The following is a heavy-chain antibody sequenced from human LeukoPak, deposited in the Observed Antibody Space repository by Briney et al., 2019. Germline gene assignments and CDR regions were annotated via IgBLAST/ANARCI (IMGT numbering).Heavy chain of an antibody. J-gene: IGHJ5*02. CDR3: ARTPRVVPAAMRQYTRGSPNWFDP. CDR1: GGSFTGTLSRYY. D-gene: IGHD2-2*01. V-gene: IGHV4-34*01. CDR2: INHTGHT. Sequence: PSETLSLTCAVYGGSFTGTLSRYYWSWIRQPPGKGLEWIGEINHTGHTDYNPSLQSRVTISVDTSKNQFSLKLSSVTAADTAVYYCARTPRVVPAAMRQYTRGSPNWFDPWGQGTLVTVSS.